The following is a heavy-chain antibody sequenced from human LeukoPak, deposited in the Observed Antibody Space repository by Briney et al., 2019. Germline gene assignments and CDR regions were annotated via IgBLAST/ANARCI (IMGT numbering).Heavy chain of an antibody. CDR1: GFTFSSYW. J-gene: IGHJ4*02. V-gene: IGHV3-53*01. CDR2: IYSGGTT. D-gene: IGHD2-15*01. Sequence: GGSLRLSCAASGFTFSSYWMSWVRQALGKGLEWVSVIYSGGTTYYADSVKGRFTISRDNSKNTLYLQMNSLRAEDTAVYYCAREDMGYYFDYWGQGTLVTVSS. CDR3: AREDMGYYFDY.